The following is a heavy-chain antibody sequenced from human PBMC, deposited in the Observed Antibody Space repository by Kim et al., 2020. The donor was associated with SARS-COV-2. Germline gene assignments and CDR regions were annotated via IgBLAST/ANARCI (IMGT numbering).Heavy chain of an antibody. CDR3: ASPSYYYDSSGYYPTEVVP. CDR2: IYYSGCT. V-gene: IGHV4-39*07. CDR1: GGSISSSSYY. Sequence: SETLSLTCTVSGGSISSSSYYWGWIRQPPGKGLEWIGSIYYSGCTYYNPSLKSRVTISVDTSKNQFSLKLSSVTAADTAVYYCASPSYYYDSSGYYPTEVVPWGQGTLVTVSS. D-gene: IGHD3-22*01. J-gene: IGHJ5*02.